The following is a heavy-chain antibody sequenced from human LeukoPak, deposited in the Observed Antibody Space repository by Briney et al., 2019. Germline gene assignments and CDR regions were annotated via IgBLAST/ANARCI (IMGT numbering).Heavy chain of an antibody. CDR1: GFTFDDYA. CDR3: AKDFSQSITIFGVVYGMDV. CDR2: ISGDGGST. J-gene: IGHJ6*03. Sequence: RPGGSLRLSCAASGFTFDDYAMHWVRQAPGKGLEWVSLISGDGGSTYYADSVKGRFTISRDNSKNSLYLQMNSLRTEDTALYYCAKDFSQSITIFGVVYGMDVWGKGTTVTVSS. V-gene: IGHV3-43*02. D-gene: IGHD3-3*01.